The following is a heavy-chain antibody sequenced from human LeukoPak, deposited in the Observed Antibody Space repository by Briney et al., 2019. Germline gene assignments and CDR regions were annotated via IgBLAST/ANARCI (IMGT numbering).Heavy chain of an antibody. D-gene: IGHD3-22*01. CDR3: ARASYYYDTTGLGAVDI. J-gene: IGHJ3*02. Sequence: GGSLRLSCTASGFTFINFAMYWVRRAPGKGLEWVSGINWNSDNIGYAGSVKGRFTISRDDAKNSLFLQMNSLRTEDTALYYCARASYYYDTTGLGAVDIWGQGTMVTVSS. V-gene: IGHV3-9*01. CDR1: GFTFINFA. CDR2: INWNSDNI.